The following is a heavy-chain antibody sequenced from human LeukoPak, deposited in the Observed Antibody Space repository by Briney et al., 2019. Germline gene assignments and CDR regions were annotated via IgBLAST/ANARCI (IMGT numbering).Heavy chain of an antibody. CDR2: IRYDGSNK. D-gene: IGHD2-21*02. V-gene: IGHV3-30*02. Sequence: GGSLRLSCAASGFTFSSYGMHWVRQAPGKGLEWVAFIRYDGSNKYYADSVKGRFTISRDNAKNSLYLQMNSLRAEDTAVYYCARIIPDCGGDCYYYYYMDVWGKGTTVTVSS. J-gene: IGHJ6*03. CDR1: GFTFSSYG. CDR3: ARIIPDCGGDCYYYYYMDV.